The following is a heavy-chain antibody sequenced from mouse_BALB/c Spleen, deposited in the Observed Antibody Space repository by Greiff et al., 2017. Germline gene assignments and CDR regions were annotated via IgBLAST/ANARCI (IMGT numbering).Heavy chain of an antibody. D-gene: IGHD6-5*01. J-gene: IGHJ4*01. CDR1: CYSFTGYF. Sequence: VQLQQSGPELVKPGASVKISCKASCYSFTGYFMNWVMQSHGKSLEWIGRINPYNGDTFYNQKFKGKATLTVDKSSSTAHMELRSLASEDSAVYYCATPYDYYAMDYWGQGTSVTVSS. V-gene: IGHV1-20*02. CDR3: ATPYDYYAMDY. CDR2: INPYNGDT.